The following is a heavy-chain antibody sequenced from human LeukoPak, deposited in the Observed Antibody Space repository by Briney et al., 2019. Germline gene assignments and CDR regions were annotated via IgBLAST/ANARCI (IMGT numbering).Heavy chain of an antibody. D-gene: IGHD3-3*01. CDR1: GYTFTGYY. V-gene: IGHV1-2*02. CDR3: ARGVGYDFWSGYWP. Sequence: ASVKVSCKASGYTFTGYYMHWVRQAPGQGLEWMGWINPNSGGTNYAQQFQGRVTMTRDTSISTAYMELSRLRSDDTAVYYCARGVGYDFWSGYWPWGQGTLVTVSS. J-gene: IGHJ5*02. CDR2: INPNSGGT.